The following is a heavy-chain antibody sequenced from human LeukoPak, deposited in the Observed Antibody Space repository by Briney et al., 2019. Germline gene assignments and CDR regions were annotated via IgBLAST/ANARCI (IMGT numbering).Heavy chain of an antibody. D-gene: IGHD3-3*01. Sequence: SETLSLTCTVSGGSISSSSYYWGWIRQPPGKGLEWIGSIYFSGSTYYNPSLKSRVTVSEDTSKNQFSLTLNSVTAADTAVYYCARVSGQQRSNLLRGHVFDVWGKGTSVTVSS. V-gene: IGHV4-39*07. CDR3: ARVSGQQRSNLLRGHVFDV. CDR1: GGSISSSSYY. J-gene: IGHJ6*04. CDR2: IYFSGST.